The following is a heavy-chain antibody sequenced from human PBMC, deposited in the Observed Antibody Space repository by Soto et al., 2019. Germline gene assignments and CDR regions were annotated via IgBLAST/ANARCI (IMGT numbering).Heavy chain of an antibody. Sequence: QVQLVESGGGLVKPGGSLRLACAASGFSFGDSYMSWVRQAPGKGLDWLSYISGGSSYTNYADSVKGRFTISRDNAKRSLYLEMNSLRADDTAVYYCAKTIVAASGYYFDHWGQGNLVTVSS. D-gene: IGHD2-21*01. V-gene: IGHV3-11*06. CDR1: GFSFGDSY. J-gene: IGHJ4*02. CDR2: ISGGSSYT. CDR3: AKTIVAASGYYFDH.